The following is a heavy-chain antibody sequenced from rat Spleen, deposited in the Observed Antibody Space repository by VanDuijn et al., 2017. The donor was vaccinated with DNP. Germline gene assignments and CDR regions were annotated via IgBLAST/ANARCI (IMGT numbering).Heavy chain of an antibody. V-gene: IGHV5-25*01. CDR1: GFTFSNYY. D-gene: IGHD1-10*01. CDR2: VSTSGSKT. Sequence: EVQLVESGGGLVQPGKSLQLSCSASGFTFSNYYMAWVRPSPKRGLEWVATVSTSGSKTYYQDSVNGRFTVSRDDAKSSLYLQLNSLKSEDTATYCCARHDNVDWFAYWGQGTLVTVSS. CDR3: ARHDNVDWFAY. J-gene: IGHJ3*01.